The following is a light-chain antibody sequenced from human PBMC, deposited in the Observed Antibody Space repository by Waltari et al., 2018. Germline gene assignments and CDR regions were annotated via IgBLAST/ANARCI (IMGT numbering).Light chain of an antibody. V-gene: IGKV2-29*02. Sequence: DIVMNQTPLSLPVTPGESASISCRSSQSLLHSNGHTYLYWYLQKPGQPPRLLIYRVSNRFSGVPDRFSGSGSGTDFILKISRVEAEDVGIYYCMQALQTPRTFGQGTKVEIK. CDR2: RVS. CDR3: MQALQTPRT. CDR1: QSLLHSNGHTY. J-gene: IGKJ1*01.